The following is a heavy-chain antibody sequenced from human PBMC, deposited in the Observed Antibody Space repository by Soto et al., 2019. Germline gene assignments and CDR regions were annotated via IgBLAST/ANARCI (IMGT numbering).Heavy chain of an antibody. Sequence: EVQLVESGGGLVKPGGSLRLSCVASGFTFSGYSLNWVRQAPGKGLEWVSYISGPSIYIYYADSVKGRFTISRDNAKSAVYLQMLSLRGEDTAVYYCARGFRNGFNVWGHWTTVSVSS. CDR1: GFTFSGYS. CDR2: ISGPSIYI. CDR3: ARGFRNGFNV. V-gene: IGHV3-21*01. J-gene: IGHJ6*02. D-gene: IGHD2-8*01.